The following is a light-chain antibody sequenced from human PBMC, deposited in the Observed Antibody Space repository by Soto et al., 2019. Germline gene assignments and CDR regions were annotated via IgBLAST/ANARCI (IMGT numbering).Light chain of an antibody. V-gene: IGKV1-5*01. J-gene: IGKJ1*01. Sequence: DIQTTQSPSTLSASVGDSVTVTCRASQSVSTWLAWYQQKPGKAPKLLISDASSFESGVPSRFSGSGSGTEFTLTISSLQPDDFATYYCQQYHTWTFGQGTKVDNK. CDR1: QSVSTW. CDR3: QQYHTWT. CDR2: DAS.